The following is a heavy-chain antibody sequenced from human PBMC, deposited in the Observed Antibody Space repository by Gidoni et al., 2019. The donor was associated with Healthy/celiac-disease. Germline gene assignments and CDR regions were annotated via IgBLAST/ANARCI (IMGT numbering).Heavy chain of an antibody. CDR3: ASAPFNNVAFDI. CDR1: GGSISSYY. Sequence: QVQLQESGPGLVKPSETLSLTCTVSGGSISSYYWSWIRQPPGKGLEWIGYIYYSGSTNYNPSLKSRVTISVDTSKNQFSLKLSSVTAADTAVYYCASAPFNNVAFDIWGQGTMVTVSS. V-gene: IGHV4-59*01. CDR2: IYYSGST. D-gene: IGHD3-16*01. J-gene: IGHJ3*02.